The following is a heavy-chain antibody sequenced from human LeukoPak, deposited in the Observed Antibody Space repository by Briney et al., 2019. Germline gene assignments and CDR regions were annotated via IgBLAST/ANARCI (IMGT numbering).Heavy chain of an antibody. CDR2: ISSSTSYT. CDR1: GFTFSDYY. J-gene: IGHJ4*02. CDR3: ARRGGSTATGYYLDY. V-gene: IGHV3-11*06. Sequence: GGSLRLSCAASGFTFSDYYLSWIRQAPGKGLEWVSYISSSTSYTNYADSVKGRFTISRDNAKNSLYLHMNSLRAEDTAVYYCARRGGSTATGYYLDYWGQGTLVTVSS. D-gene: IGHD3-10*01.